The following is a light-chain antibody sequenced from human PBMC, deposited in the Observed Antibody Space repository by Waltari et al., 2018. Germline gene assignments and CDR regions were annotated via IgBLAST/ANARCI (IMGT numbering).Light chain of an antibody. V-gene: IGLV2-23*02. CDR3: CSHAGSSIYV. Sequence: QSALTQPASVSGSPGQSITISCTGTSSDVGSYNLVSWYQQHPGKAPKLMIYEVTGRPAGVSKRFSGSKSDNTASLTISGLQAEDEADYYCCSHAGSSIYVFGTGTKVTIL. CDR2: EVT. CDR1: SSDVGSYNL. J-gene: IGLJ1*01.